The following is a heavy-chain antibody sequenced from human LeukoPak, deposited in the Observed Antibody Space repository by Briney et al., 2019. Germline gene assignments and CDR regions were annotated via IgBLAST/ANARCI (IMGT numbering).Heavy chain of an antibody. CDR1: GFAFSSYA. D-gene: IGHD5-18*01. J-gene: IGHJ4*02. CDR3: AKDRAYSYGHLDY. Sequence: GGSLRLSCAASGFAFSSYAMSRVRQAPGKGLEWVSAISGSGGSTYYADSVKGRFTISRDNSKNTLYLQMNSLRAEDTAVYYCAKDRAYSYGHLDYWGQGTLVTVSS. CDR2: ISGSGGST. V-gene: IGHV3-23*01.